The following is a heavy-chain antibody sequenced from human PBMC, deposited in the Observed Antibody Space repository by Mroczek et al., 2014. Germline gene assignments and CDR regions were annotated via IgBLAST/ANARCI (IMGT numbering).Heavy chain of an antibody. D-gene: IGHD3-22*01. CDR3: ARSKAYYYDSSVNDAFDI. CDR2: IYSGGST. J-gene: IGHJ3*02. V-gene: IGHV3-66*02. CDR1: GFTVSSNY. Sequence: VQLQQSGGGLVQPGGSLRLSCAASGFTVSSNYMSWVRQAPGKGLEWVSVIYSGGSTYYADSVKGRFTISRDNSKNTLYLQMNSLRAEDTAVYYCARSKAYYYDSSVNDAFDIWGQGTMVTVSS.